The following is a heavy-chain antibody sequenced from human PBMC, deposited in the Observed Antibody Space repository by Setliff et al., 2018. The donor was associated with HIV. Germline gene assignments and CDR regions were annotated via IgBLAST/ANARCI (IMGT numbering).Heavy chain of an antibody. J-gene: IGHJ4*02. Sequence: ASVKVSCKASGYIFTDYYIHWVRQAPGQGLEWMGWINPNGGYTNYAQKFLGRVTMIRDTSFTTAYLELSRLGSDDTAVYYCARKDGVGYCDSNSCYGIGPIDFWGQGSLVTVSS. CDR1: GYIFTDYY. CDR3: ARKDGVGYCDSNSCYGIGPIDF. D-gene: IGHD2-2*01. V-gene: IGHV1-2*02. CDR2: INPNGGYT.